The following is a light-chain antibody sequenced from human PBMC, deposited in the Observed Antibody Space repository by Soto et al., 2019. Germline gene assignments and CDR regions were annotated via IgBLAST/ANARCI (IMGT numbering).Light chain of an antibody. CDR1: QRVTSSY. CDR2: DAS. J-gene: IGKJ3*01. CDR3: QQYGSSPFT. Sequence: EIVLTQSPGTLSLSPEERATLSCEASQRVTSSYLAWYQQKPGLAPRLLIYDASSRATGIPDRFSGSGSGTDFTLTISSLQSEDFALYYCQQYGSSPFTFGPGTKVDIK. V-gene: IGKV3D-20*01.